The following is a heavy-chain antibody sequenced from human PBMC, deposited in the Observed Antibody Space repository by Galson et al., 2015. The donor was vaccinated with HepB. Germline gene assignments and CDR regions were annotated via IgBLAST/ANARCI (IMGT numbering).Heavy chain of an antibody. CDR1: GFTFSDNY. V-gene: IGHV3-11*01. Sequence: SLRLSCAASGFTFSDNYMSWIRQAPGKGLEWVSYISSRGSTIYYADSVKGRFTISRDNAKNSLYLQMNSLRAEDTAVYYCARGIAASGDAFDIWGQGTMVTVSS. CDR2: ISSRGSTI. D-gene: IGHD6-13*01. CDR3: ARGIAASGDAFDI. J-gene: IGHJ3*02.